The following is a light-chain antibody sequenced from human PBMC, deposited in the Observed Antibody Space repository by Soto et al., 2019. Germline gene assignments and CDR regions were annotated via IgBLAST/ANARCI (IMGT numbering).Light chain of an antibody. CDR2: KVS. V-gene: IGKV2-30*02. CDR1: QGLVHSDGNTY. CDR3: LQATHWPHT. J-gene: IGKJ2*01. Sequence: DVVMTQSPLSLPVTLGQPASISCRSSQGLVHSDGNTYLNWYQQRPGQSPRRLIYKVSDGDSGVPDRFSGSGSGTDFTLKISRVEAEDIVVYFCLQATHWPHTFGQGTKLEIK.